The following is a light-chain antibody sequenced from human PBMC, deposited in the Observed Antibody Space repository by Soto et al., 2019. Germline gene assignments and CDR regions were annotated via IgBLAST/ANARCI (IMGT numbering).Light chain of an antibody. CDR1: QSISDY. CDR3: QQSHSLPPT. Sequence: DIQMTQSPSPLSASVGDRVTITCRASQSISDYLNWYQQKPGKAPNLLITAAFSLQSGVPSRFTGSGAGTHFTLTITNLQPEDFATYYCQQSHSLPPTFGPGTTVDL. V-gene: IGKV1-39*01. J-gene: IGKJ3*01. CDR2: AAF.